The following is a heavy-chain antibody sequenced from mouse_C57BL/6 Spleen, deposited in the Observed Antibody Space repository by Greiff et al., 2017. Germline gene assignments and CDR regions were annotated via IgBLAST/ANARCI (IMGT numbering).Heavy chain of an antibody. V-gene: IGHV1-26*01. CDR2: INPNNGGT. CDR1: GYTFTDYY. J-gene: IGHJ4*01. Sequence: VQLQQSGPELVKPGASVKISCKASGYTFTDYYMNWVKQSHGKSLEWIGDINPNNGGTSYNQKFKGKATLTVDKSSSTAYMELRSLTSEDSAVYYCAPIYDGYDEGYYYAMDYWGQGTSVTVSS. CDR3: APIYDGYDEGYYYAMDY. D-gene: IGHD2-3*01.